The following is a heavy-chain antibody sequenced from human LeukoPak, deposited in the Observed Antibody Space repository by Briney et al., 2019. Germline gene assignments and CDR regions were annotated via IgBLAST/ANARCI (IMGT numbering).Heavy chain of an antibody. CDR3: ARVTSGWYGWFDP. CDR1: GGSISSSDW. J-gene: IGHJ5*02. Sequence: SGTLSLTCAVSGGSISSSDWWSWVRQPPGKGLEWIGEIYHTGNTNYNPSLKSRVTISVDKSKNQFSLKLSFVTAADTAVYYRARVTSGWYGWFDPWGQGTLVTVSS. V-gene: IGHV4-4*02. CDR2: IYHTGNT. D-gene: IGHD6-19*01.